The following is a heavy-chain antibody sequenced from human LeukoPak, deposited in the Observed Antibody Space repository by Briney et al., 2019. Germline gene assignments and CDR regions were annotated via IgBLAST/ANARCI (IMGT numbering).Heavy chain of an antibody. CDR1: GGSISNYY. V-gene: IGHV4-59*01. CDR3: ASPTGDYAFDI. J-gene: IGHJ3*02. CDR2: TYYSGNT. Sequence: SETLSLTCTVSGGSISNYYWYWMRQPPGKGLEWVGYTYYSGNTKYNPSLKSRVTMSVDTSKNQFSLKLNSETAADTAVYYCASPTGDYAFDIWGQGTMVTVSS. D-gene: IGHD7-27*01.